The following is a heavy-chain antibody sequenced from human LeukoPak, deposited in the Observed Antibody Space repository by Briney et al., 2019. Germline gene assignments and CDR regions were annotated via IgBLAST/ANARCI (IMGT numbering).Heavy chain of an antibody. Sequence: PGGSLRLSCAASGFTFSTYGMHWVRQAPGKGLEWVAVISYDGSDKWYADSVKGRFTISRDNSKNTLSLQMNSLRVEDTAVYYCAQDLAWGAFDHWGQGTLVTVSS. CDR3: AQDLAWGAFDH. D-gene: IGHD7-27*01. J-gene: IGHJ4*02. V-gene: IGHV3-30*18. CDR1: GFTFSTYG. CDR2: ISYDGSDK.